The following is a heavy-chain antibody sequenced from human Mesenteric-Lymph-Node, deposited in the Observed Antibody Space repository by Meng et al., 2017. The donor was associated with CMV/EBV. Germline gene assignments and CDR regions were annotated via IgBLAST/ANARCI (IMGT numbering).Heavy chain of an antibody. V-gene: IGHV4-61*01. CDR2: IYFVGST. CDR1: GGSVSNGYHY. D-gene: IGHD2-8*01. Sequence: GSLRLSCTVSGGSVSNGYHYWGWIRQPPGKGLEWLGSIYFVGSTDYNASLKSRLTLSIDTSRNEFSLELRPVTAADTAVYYCARNRTDNAAFDIWGHGTLVTVSS. CDR3: ARNRTDNAAFDI. J-gene: IGHJ3*02.